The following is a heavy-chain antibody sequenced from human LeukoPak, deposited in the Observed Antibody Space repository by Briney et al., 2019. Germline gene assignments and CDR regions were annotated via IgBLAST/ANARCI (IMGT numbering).Heavy chain of an antibody. J-gene: IGHJ4*02. Sequence: TGXXLRLSCAASGFTFSSYSMNWVRQAPGKGLEWVSSISGSSSYIYYADSVKGRFTISRDNAKNSLYLQMNSLRAEDTAVYYCARVGVVAATDWGQGTLVTVSS. CDR1: GFTFSSYS. CDR2: ISGSSSYI. D-gene: IGHD2-15*01. CDR3: ARVGVVAATD. V-gene: IGHV3-21*01.